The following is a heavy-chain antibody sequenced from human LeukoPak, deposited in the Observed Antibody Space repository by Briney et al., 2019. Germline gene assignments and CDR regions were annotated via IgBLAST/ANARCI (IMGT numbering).Heavy chain of an antibody. CDR2: IYYSGST. CDR1: GGSISSYY. CDR3: ARGEGRHDAFDI. V-gene: IGHV4-59*01. Sequence: KPSETLSLTCTVSGGSISSYYWSWIRQPPGKGLEWIGYIYYSGSTNYNPSLKSRVTISVDTSKNQFSLKLSSVTAADTAVYYCARGEGRHDAFDIWGQGTMVTASS. J-gene: IGHJ3*02. D-gene: IGHD6-25*01.